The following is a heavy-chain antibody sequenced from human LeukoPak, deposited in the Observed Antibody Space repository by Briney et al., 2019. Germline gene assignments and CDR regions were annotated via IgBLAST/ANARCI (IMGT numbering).Heavy chain of an antibody. D-gene: IGHD4/OR15-4a*01. V-gene: IGHV3-48*01. J-gene: IGHJ4*02. CDR1: GFTFSSYS. Sequence: GGSLRLSCAASGFTFSSYSMNWVRQAPGKGLEWVSYISSSSSTIYYADSVKGRFTISRDNSKNTLYLQMNSLRVEDTALYYCAKAGLVRGGALDSWGQGTLVTVSS. CDR3: AKAGLVRGGALDS. CDR2: ISSSSSTI.